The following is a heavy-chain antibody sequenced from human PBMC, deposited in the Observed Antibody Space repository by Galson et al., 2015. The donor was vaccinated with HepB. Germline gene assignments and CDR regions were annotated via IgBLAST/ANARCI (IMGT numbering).Heavy chain of an antibody. CDR2: IKSKTDGGTT. J-gene: IGHJ3*02. CDR1: GFTFSNAW. D-gene: IGHD5-18*01. CDR3: TTDREVDTAMVTLNDAFDI. V-gene: IGHV3-15*01. Sequence: LRLSCAASGFTFSNAWMGWVRQAPGKGLEWVGRIKSKTDGGTTDYAAPVKGRFTISRDDSKNTLYLQMNSLKTEDTAVYYCTTDREVDTAMVTLNDAFDIWGQGTMVTVSS.